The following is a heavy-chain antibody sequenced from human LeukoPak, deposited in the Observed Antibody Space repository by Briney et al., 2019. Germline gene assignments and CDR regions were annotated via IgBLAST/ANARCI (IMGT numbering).Heavy chain of an antibody. D-gene: IGHD3-16*01. CDR3: ARPGVWDAYGSGYFDY. V-gene: IGHV5-51*01. J-gene: IGHJ4*01. Sequence: GESLKISCKASGYNFATYWIGWVRQMPGKGLEWMGIVYPGDSDTRYSPSFQGQVSISVDKSINTAYLHWSGLKASDTAIYYCARPGVWDAYGSGYFDYWGQGALVTVSS. CDR1: GYNFATYW. CDR2: VYPGDSDT.